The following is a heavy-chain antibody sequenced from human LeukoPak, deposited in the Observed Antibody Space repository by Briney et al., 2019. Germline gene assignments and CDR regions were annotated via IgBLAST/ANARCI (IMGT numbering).Heavy chain of an antibody. J-gene: IGHJ4*02. CDR1: GGSISSYY. V-gene: IGHV4-4*07. CDR2: IYLSGST. Sequence: SETLSLTCTLSGGSISSYYWSWIRQPAGKGLEWIGRIYLSGSTNYNPSHKSRVTMSVDTSKNQLSQKLSSVTAADAAVYSCASHGHSINYFDNWGQGTLVTVSS. CDR3: ASHGHSINYFDN. D-gene: IGHD2-21*01.